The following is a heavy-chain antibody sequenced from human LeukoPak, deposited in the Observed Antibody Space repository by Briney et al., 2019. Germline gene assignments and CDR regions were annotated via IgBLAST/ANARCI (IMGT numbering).Heavy chain of an antibody. J-gene: IGHJ5*02. D-gene: IGHD2-2*01. CDR2: IIPIFGTA. V-gene: IGHV1-69*13. CDR3: ARSPYCSSANCPFDL. CDR1: GGTFSSYA. Sequence: SVKVSCKASGGTFSSYAISWVRQAPGQGLEWMGGIIPIFGTANYAQKFQGRVTITADESTSTAYMELSSLRSEDTAVYYCARSPYCSSANCPFDLWGQGTLVTVSS.